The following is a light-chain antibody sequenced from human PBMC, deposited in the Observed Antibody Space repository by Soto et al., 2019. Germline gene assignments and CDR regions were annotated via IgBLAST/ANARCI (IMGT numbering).Light chain of an antibody. Sequence: QTVVTQEPSLTVSPGGTVTLTCDSSTGPVTSGRWPYWLQQKPGQAPRTLIYDTSKKHSWTPARFSGSLLGGKAALTLSGAQPEDEADYYCFLSYSGARPVVFGGGTQLTVL. CDR2: DTS. CDR1: TGPVTSGRW. J-gene: IGLJ2*01. CDR3: FLSYSGARPVV. V-gene: IGLV7-46*01.